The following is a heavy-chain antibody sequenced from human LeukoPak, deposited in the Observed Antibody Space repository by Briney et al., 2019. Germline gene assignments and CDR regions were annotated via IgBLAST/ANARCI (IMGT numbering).Heavy chain of an antibody. D-gene: IGHD3-10*01. J-gene: IGHJ6*02. Sequence: PGGSLRLSCAASGFTFSSYAMSWVRQAPGKGLEWVSYISSGGTTIYYADSVKGRFTISRDNARNSLYLQMNSLRAEDTAVYHCARSYEYYLGSGYGMDVWGQGTTVTVSS. V-gene: IGHV3-48*03. CDR1: GFTFSSYA. CDR2: ISSGGTTI. CDR3: ARSYEYYLGSGYGMDV.